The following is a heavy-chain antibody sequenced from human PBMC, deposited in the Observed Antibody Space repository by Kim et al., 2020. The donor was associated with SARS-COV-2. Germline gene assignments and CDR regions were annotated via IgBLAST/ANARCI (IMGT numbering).Heavy chain of an antibody. CDR2: IYNEGSST. Sequence: GGSPRLSCAASGFTFSSYWMHWVRQAPGKGLAWVSRIYNEGSSTNYADSVKGRFTISRDNGKNTLYLQMTSLRAEDTAVYYCAREYSSSSGGRVFDIWGQGTIVTVSS. D-gene: IGHD6-6*01. J-gene: IGHJ3*02. CDR3: AREYSSSSGGRVFDI. CDR1: GFTFSSYW. V-gene: IGHV3-74*01.